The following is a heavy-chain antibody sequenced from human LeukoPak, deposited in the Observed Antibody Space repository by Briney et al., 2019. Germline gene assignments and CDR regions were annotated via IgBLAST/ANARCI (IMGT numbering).Heavy chain of an antibody. Sequence: SETLSLTCTVSGYSISSGYYWGWIRQPPGKGLEWIGSIYHSGSTYYNPSLKSRVTISVDTSKNQFFLKLSSVTAADTAVYYCARGIAVADYEGGSWFDPWGQGTLVTVSS. D-gene: IGHD6-19*01. CDR2: IYHSGST. V-gene: IGHV4-38-2*02. CDR1: GYSISSGYY. J-gene: IGHJ5*02. CDR3: ARGIAVADYEGGSWFDP.